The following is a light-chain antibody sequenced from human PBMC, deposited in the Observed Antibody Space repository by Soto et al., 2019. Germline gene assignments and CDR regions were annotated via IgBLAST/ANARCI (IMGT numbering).Light chain of an antibody. CDR1: SSSIGSNA. J-gene: IGLJ1*01. V-gene: IGLV1-44*01. CDR2: SDN. Sequence: QSVLTQPPSASGTPGQRVTISCSGSSSSIGSNAVNWYQQLPGTAPKLLIYSDNHRPSGVPDRFSGSKSGTSASLAISGLQSEDEADYHCATWDDSLNAYVFGIGTMLTVL. CDR3: ATWDDSLNAYV.